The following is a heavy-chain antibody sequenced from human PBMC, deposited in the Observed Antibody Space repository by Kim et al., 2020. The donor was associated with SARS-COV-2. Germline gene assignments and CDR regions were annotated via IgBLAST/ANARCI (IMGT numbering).Heavy chain of an antibody. J-gene: IGHJ6*02. CDR1: GFTFSSYS. Sequence: GGSLRLSCAASGFTFSSYSMNWVRQAPGKGLEWVSYISSSSSIIYYADSLKGRFTISRDNAKNSLYLQMNSLRDEDTAVYYCARDSYYYGSGHDMDVWGQGTTVTVSS. CDR3: ARDSYYYGSGHDMDV. D-gene: IGHD3-10*01. CDR2: ISSSSSII. V-gene: IGHV3-48*02.